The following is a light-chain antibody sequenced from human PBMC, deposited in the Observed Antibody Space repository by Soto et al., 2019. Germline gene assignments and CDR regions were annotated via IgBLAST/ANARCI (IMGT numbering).Light chain of an antibody. CDR1: QSVSSN. J-gene: IGKJ2*01. V-gene: IGKV3D-15*01. CDR3: QQYNNWLPT. CDR2: GAS. Sequence: IVLTQSPATLSVSPGERATLSCRASQSVSSNLAWYQQKPGLAPRLLIYGASIRATGIPARFSGSGSGTEFTLTISSLQSEDFAVYYCQQYNNWLPTFGQGTKLEIK.